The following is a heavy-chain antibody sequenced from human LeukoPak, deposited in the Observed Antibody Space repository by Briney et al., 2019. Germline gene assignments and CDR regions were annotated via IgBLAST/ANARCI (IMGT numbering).Heavy chain of an antibody. CDR3: GRDDILTGLNYYFDY. V-gene: IGHV3-23*01. D-gene: IGHD3-9*01. J-gene: IGHJ4*02. CDR1: GFTFSNYA. CDR2: ISGSGGST. Sequence: GGSLRLSCAASGFTFSNYAMSWVRQAPGKGLGWVSAISGSGGSTYYADFVKGRFTISRDNSKNTLYLQMNSLRAEDTAVYYCGRDDILTGLNYYFDYWGQGTLVTVSS.